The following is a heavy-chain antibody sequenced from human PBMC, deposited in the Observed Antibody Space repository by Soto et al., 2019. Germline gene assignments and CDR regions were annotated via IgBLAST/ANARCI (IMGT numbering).Heavy chain of an antibody. D-gene: IGHD2-8*01. V-gene: IGHV1-3*01. CDR2: INAGNGNT. J-gene: IGHJ4*02. CDR3: ARDPLYCTNGVRYRFDY. CDR1: GYTFTSYA. Sequence: ASVKVSCKASGYTFTSYAMHWVRQAPGQRLEWMGWINAGNGNTKYSQKFQGRVAITRDTSASTAYMELSSLRSEDTAVYYCARDPLYCTNGVRYRFDYWGQGTLVTVSS.